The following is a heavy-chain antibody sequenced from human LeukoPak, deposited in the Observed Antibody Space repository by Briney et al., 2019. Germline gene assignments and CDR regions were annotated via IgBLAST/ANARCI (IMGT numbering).Heavy chain of an antibody. CDR1: GGSISTSNYY. CDR3: ATTPREYSSTWYYFDY. J-gene: IGHJ4*02. D-gene: IGHD6-13*01. CDR2: IFYSGST. V-gene: IGHV4-39*07. Sequence: PSETLSLTCSVSGGSISTSNYYWGWIRQPPGKGLEWIGNIFYSGSTYYSPSLKRRVTISLDTSRNQFSLKLNSVTAADTAVYYCATTPREYSSTWYYFDYWGQGILVTVSS.